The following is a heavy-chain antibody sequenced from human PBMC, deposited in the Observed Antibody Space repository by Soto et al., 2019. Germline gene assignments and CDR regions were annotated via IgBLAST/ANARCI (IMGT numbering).Heavy chain of an antibody. Sequence: GRSLRLSCAASGFVLSRHGMIWVRQAPGKGLDWVAYRSPGGGSKYLADSVKGRFIISRDNARGSLFLQMNSLRDEDTAVYFCARVRGLTVDIMYFDYWGQGTLVTVSS. V-gene: IGHV3-48*02. CDR1: GFVLSRHG. D-gene: IGHD5-12*01. CDR2: RSPGGGSK. J-gene: IGHJ4*02. CDR3: ARVRGLTVDIMYFDY.